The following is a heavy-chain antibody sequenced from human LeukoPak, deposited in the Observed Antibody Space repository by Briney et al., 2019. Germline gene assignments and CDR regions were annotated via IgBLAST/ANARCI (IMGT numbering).Heavy chain of an antibody. D-gene: IGHD6-13*01. V-gene: IGHV1-46*01. CDR2: INPSGGST. Sequence: ASVKLSCKASGYTFTSYYMHWVRQAPGQGLEWMGIINPSGGSTSYAQKFQGRVTMTRDMSTSTVYMELSSLRSEDTAVYYCARGSSSWGYYYYYMDVWGKGTTVTVSS. CDR3: ARGSSSWGYYYYYMDV. CDR1: GYTFTSYY. J-gene: IGHJ6*03.